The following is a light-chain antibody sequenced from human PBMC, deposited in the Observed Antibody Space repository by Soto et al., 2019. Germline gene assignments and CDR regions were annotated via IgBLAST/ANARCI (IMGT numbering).Light chain of an antibody. CDR2: AAS. V-gene: IGKV3-20*01. J-gene: IGKJ3*01. Sequence: EVVLTQSPGTLSLSPRERATLSCRASQSVSSSSLAWYQQKPGQAPRLLIYAASTRATGIPDRFSGSGSGTDFTLTISRLEPEDFAVYYCQQYGGSPFTFGPGTKVDIK. CDR1: QSVSSSS. CDR3: QQYGGSPFT.